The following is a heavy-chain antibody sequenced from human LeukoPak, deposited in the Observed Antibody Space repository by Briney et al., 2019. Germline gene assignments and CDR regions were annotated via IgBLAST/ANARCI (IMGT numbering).Heavy chain of an antibody. CDR1: GYTFTGYF. Sequence: GASVKVSCKASGYTFTGYFIHWVRQVPGQGLEWMGWINPNSGGTNFAQRFQGRVTMTRDTSISTAYMELSRLRSDDTAVYYCARTRNYVEFDYWGQGTLVTVSS. CDR2: INPNSGGT. V-gene: IGHV1-2*02. D-gene: IGHD4-17*01. J-gene: IGHJ4*02. CDR3: ARTRNYVEFDY.